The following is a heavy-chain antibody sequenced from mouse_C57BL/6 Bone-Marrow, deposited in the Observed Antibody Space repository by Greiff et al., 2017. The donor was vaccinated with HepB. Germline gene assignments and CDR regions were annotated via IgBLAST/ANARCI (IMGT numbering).Heavy chain of an antibody. CDR1: GYTFTSYT. J-gene: IGHJ2*01. Sequence: VQLVESGAELARPGASVKMSCKASGYTFTSYTMHWVKQRPGQGLEWIGYINPSSGYTKYNQKFKDKATLTADKSSSTAYMQLSSLTSEDSAVYYCARERGVMDFDYWGQGTTLTVSS. V-gene: IGHV1-4*01. D-gene: IGHD2-1*01. CDR2: INPSSGYT. CDR3: ARERGVMDFDY.